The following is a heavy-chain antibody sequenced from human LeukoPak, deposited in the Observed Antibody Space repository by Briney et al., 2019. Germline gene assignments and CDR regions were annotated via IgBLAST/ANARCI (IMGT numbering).Heavy chain of an antibody. CDR3: ARDSDFWSGYYPFDY. D-gene: IGHD3-3*01. CDR1: GFTFSSYS. J-gene: IGHJ4*02. Sequence: GGSLRLSCAASGFTFSSYSMNWVRQAPGKGLEWVSSISSSSSYIYYADSVKGRFTISRDNAKNSLYLQMNSLRTEDTAVYYCARDSDFWSGYYPFDYWGQGTLVTVSS. V-gene: IGHV3-21*01. CDR2: ISSSSSYI.